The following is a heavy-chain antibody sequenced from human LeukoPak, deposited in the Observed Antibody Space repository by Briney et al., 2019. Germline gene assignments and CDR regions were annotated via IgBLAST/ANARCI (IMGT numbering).Heavy chain of an antibody. CDR2: IYHSGST. J-gene: IGHJ4*02. CDR3: ARDAPYCSSTSCPPGY. V-gene: IGHV4-34*01. CDR1: GGSFSGYY. Sequence: PSETLSLTCAVYGGSFSGYYWSWIRQPPGKGLEWIGEIYHSGSTNYNPSLKSRVTISVDKSKNQFSLKLSSVTAADTAVYYCARDAPYCSSTSCPPGYWGQGTLVTVSS. D-gene: IGHD2-2*01.